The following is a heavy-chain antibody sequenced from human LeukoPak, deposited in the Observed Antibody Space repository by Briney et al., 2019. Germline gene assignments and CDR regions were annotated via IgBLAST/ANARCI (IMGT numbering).Heavy chain of an antibody. J-gene: IGHJ4*02. V-gene: IGHV3-23*01. D-gene: IGHD1-26*01. CDR2: IIGSGVST. CDR1: GFTFNSYA. Sequence: SGGSLRLSCAASGFTFNSYAMSWVRQAPGRGLEWVSTIIGSGVSTFYADSVKGRFTISRDNSKNTLYLQVNSLRAEDTAVYYCAKDLDLVGATVGYWGQGTLVTVSS. CDR3: AKDLDLVGATVGY.